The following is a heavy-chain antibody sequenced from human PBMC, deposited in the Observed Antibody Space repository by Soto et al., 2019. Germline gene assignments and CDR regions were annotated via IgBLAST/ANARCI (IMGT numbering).Heavy chain of an antibody. CDR2: IYATGNN. D-gene: IGHD2-21*01. CDR3: ARERVVVVPPDCWATPHDAFDI. Sequence: AETLTLTCAVSGFSISGSHWWSCLRQPPGGRLEGVGVIYATGNNNYDAALKSRSTISIDNTKNALSLKLSTVTAEDTAVYYCARERVVVVPPDCWATPHDAFDIWGQGTTVTVSS. V-gene: IGHV4-4*02. J-gene: IGHJ3*02. CDR1: GFSISGSHW.